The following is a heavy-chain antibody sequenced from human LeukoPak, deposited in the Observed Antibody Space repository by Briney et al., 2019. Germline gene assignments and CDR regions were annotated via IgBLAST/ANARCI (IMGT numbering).Heavy chain of an antibody. J-gene: IGHJ5*02. Sequence: ASVKDSCMASRFTFTTYDINWVRQATGQGLAWMGWMNPNSGNTRYAQKFQGRVTMTRNTSISTAYMELSSLRSEDTAVYYCARGPNKYDGGNSGSAWFDPWGQGTLVTVSS. CDR2: MNPNSGNT. CDR1: RFTFTTYD. V-gene: IGHV1-8*01. CDR3: ARGPNKYDGGNSGSAWFDP. D-gene: IGHD4-23*01.